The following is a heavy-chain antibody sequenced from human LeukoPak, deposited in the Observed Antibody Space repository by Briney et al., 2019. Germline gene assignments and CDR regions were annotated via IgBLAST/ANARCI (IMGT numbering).Heavy chain of an antibody. CDR1: GVTFSSYW. Sequence: GGSLRLSCAASGVTFSSYWMTWVRQAPGKGLEWVANIKHDGSEKYYVDSVRGRFTISRGSAKNSLYLQMNSLRAEDTAVYYCTRDMRGDSFDIWGHGTMVTVSS. J-gene: IGHJ3*02. CDR2: IKHDGSEK. V-gene: IGHV3-7*04. D-gene: IGHD3-10*01. CDR3: TRDMRGDSFDI.